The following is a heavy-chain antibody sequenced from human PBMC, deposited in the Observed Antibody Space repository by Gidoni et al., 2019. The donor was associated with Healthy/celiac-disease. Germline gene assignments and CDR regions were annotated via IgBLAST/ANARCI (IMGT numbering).Heavy chain of an antibody. D-gene: IGHD1-26*01. CDR2: INHSGST. V-gene: IGHV4-34*01. J-gene: IGHJ6*03. CDR1: GVSFSGYY. CDR3: ARGKGGLYYYYYYMDV. Sequence: QVQLQQWGAGLLKPSETLSLTCAVYGVSFSGYYWSWIRPPPGKGLEWIGEINHSGSTNYNPSLKSRVTISVDTSKNQFSLKLSSVTAADTAVYYCARGKGGLYYYYYYMDVWGKGTTVTVSS.